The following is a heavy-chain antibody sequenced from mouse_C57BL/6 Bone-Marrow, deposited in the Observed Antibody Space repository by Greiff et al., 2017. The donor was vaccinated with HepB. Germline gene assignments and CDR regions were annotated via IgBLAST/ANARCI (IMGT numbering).Heavy chain of an antibody. V-gene: IGHV1-82*01. CDR1: GYAFSSSW. D-gene: IGHD1-1*01. CDR3: ARPPYYYGSSGGYAMDY. Sequence: QVQLQQSGPELVKPGASVKISCKASGYAFSSSWMNWVKQRPGKGLEWIGRIYPGDGDTNYNGKFKGKATLTADKSSSTAYMQLSSLTSEDSAVYFCARPPYYYGSSGGYAMDYWGQGTSVTVSS. CDR2: IYPGDGDT. J-gene: IGHJ4*01.